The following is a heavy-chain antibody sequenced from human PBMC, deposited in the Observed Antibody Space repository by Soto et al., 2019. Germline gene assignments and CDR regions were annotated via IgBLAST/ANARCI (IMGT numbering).Heavy chain of an antibody. CDR1: GFTFVNYA. D-gene: IGHD1-26*01. J-gene: IGHJ5*02. CDR3: AKDHRNLGGFDP. CDR2: LSGRGEDT. Sequence: EVQLLESGGGLVQPGGSLRLSCAASGFTFVNYAMHWLRQAPGKGLEWVSSLSGRGEDTYYGDTVKGRFTISRDNLKNIPFLQINSLRVDDKAIYFCAKDHRNLGGFDPWGQGTLVTVSS. V-gene: IGHV3-23*01.